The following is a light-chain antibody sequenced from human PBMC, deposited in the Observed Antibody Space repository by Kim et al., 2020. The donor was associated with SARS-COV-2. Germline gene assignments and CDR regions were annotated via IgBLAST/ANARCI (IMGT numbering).Light chain of an antibody. J-gene: IGLJ3*02. CDR3: QTWDTGIRV. CDR1: GGHSSYV. CDR2: LNSAGSH. Sequence: QLVLTQSPSASASLGASVKLTCILSGGHSSYVIAWHQHQPGKGPRYLMNLNSAGSHIKGDGIPDRFSGSGSGAERYLTISGLQSEDEADYYCQTWDTGIRVFGGGTQLTVL. V-gene: IGLV4-69*01.